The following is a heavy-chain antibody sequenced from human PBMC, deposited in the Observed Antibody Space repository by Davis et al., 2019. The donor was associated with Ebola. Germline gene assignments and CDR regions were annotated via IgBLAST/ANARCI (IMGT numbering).Heavy chain of an antibody. CDR3: ARESTRPFDY. Sequence: PGGSLRLSCAASGFTFRTYGMHWVRQAPGRGLEWVAIISYDGSNEHYADSVKGRFTISRDNSKNTLYLQMNSLRDEDTAVYYCARESTRPFDYWGQGTLVAVSS. J-gene: IGHJ4*02. CDR1: GFTFRTYG. V-gene: IGHV3-30*19. D-gene: IGHD5-24*01. CDR2: ISYDGSNE.